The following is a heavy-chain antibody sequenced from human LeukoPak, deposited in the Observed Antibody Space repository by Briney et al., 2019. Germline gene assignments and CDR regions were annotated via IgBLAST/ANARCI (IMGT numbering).Heavy chain of an antibody. J-gene: IGHJ4*02. Sequence: GGSLRLSCAASGFTLSNIAMHWVRHATGKGLEWVSAIGTAGDTFYPGSVKGRFTISRENAKNSLYLQMNNLRAEDTAVYYCARQMTPHGNFDYWGQGTLVTVSS. CDR3: ARQMTPHGNFDY. D-gene: IGHD1-26*01. CDR2: IGTAGDT. V-gene: IGHV3-13*01. CDR1: GFTLSNIA.